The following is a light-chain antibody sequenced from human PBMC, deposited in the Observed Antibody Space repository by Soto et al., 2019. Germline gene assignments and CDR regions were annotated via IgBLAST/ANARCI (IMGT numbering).Light chain of an antibody. CDR1: NIGSKS. CDR3: QVWDSFNDHTHWV. J-gene: IGLJ3*02. V-gene: IGLV3-21*02. CDR2: ADS. Sequence: SYELTQPPSVSVAPGQTPRITCGGNNIGSKSVHWYQQKPGQAPVLVLYADSDRPSGIPERFSGSNSGNTATLTISRVEAGDEADYYCQVWDSFNDHTHWVFGGGTQLTVL.